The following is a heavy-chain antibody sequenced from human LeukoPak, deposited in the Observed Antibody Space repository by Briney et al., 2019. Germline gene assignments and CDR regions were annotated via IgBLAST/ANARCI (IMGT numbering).Heavy chain of an antibody. D-gene: IGHD2-15*01. CDR3: TRKTPGRTPFDY. CDR1: GFTFSSYE. J-gene: IGHJ4*02. Sequence: QAGGSLRLSCAASGFTFSSYEMNWVRQAPGKGLEWVSYISSSGSTIYYADSVKGRFTISRDNSENTLYLQMDSLRAEDTAIYYCTRKTPGRTPFDYWGQGILVTVSS. CDR2: ISSSGSTI. V-gene: IGHV3-48*03.